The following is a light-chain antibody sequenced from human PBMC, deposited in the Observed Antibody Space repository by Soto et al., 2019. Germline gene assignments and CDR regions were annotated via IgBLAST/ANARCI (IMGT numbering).Light chain of an antibody. CDR3: QQYYDWPPLT. CDR1: QSIMFS. J-gene: IGKJ4*01. Sequence: EIVMTQSPATLSVSPGERATLSCRASQSIMFSLAWYQQKPGQAPRLLISGASTRATGIPARFSSSGSGKEFTLTISSLQSEDFAVYYCQQYYDWPPLTFGGGTKVEIK. CDR2: GAS. V-gene: IGKV3-15*01.